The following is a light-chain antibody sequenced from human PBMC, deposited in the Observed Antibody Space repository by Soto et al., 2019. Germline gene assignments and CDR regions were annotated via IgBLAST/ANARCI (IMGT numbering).Light chain of an antibody. V-gene: IGLV2-23*01. Sequence: QSALTQPASVCGSPGQSITISCTGTSSDVGSYNLVSWYQQHPGKAPKLMIYEGSKRPSGVSNRFSGSKSGNTASLTISGLQAEDEADYYCCSYAGSSTSFGNGTEVTVL. CDR3: CSYAGSSTS. J-gene: IGLJ1*01. CDR1: SSDVGSYNL. CDR2: EGS.